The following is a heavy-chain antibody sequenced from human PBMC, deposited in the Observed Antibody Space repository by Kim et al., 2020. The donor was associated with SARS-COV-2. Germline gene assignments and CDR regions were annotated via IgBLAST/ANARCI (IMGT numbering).Heavy chain of an antibody. CDR2: ISSSGSTM. J-gene: IGHJ6*02. V-gene: IGHV3-48*03. CDR1: GFIFSTYE. Sequence: GGSLRLSCAASGFIFSTYEMNWVRQAPGKGLEWLSCISSSGSTMYYADSVKGRFTISRDNAKNSLYLQMNSLRAEDTAVYYCARPSRGGIARYYHGLDVWGQGTTVTVSS. D-gene: IGHD6-13*01. CDR3: ARPSRGGIARYYHGLDV.